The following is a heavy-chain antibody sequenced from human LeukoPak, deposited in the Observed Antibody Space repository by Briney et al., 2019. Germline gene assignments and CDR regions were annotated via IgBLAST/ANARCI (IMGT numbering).Heavy chain of an antibody. CDR1: GGSISSYY. J-gene: IGHJ4*02. V-gene: IGHV4-59*12. CDR3: ARPRGSGGNMGY. Sequence: PSETLSLTCTVSGGSISSYYWSWIRQPPGKGLEWIGYIYYSGSTNYNPSLKSRVTISVDTSKNQFSLKLTSVTAADTAVYYCARPRGSGGNMGYWGRGTLVTVSS. D-gene: IGHD4-23*01. CDR2: IYYSGST.